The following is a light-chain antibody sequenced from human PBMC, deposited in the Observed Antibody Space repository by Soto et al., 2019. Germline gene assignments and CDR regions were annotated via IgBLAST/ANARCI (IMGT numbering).Light chain of an antibody. Sequence: QSVLTQPPSASGTPGQRVSISCSGSSTNIGWNSISWYQNLPGTAPKLLIYTNNQRPSGVPARFSGSKSGTSASLAISGLQSEDEADYYCAAWDDSLSGWVFGGGTKLTVL. J-gene: IGLJ3*02. CDR1: STNIGWNS. CDR2: TNN. V-gene: IGLV1-44*01. CDR3: AAWDDSLSGWV.